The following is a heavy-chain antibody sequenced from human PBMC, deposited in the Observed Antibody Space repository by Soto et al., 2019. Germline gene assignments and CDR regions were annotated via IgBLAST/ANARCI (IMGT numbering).Heavy chain of an antibody. V-gene: IGHV4-4*02. CDR3: VRNADFCSDF. CDR1: GGSISSGYW. Sequence: QVQLRESGPGLVRPSETLSLTCAVSGGSISSGYWWSWVRQPPGKGLEWIGEISRGGNPNYNPSLKSRVTISVDTSNNEFSLRLNSVTAADTAVYYCVRNADFCSDFWGQGTLVTVSS. J-gene: IGHJ4*02. CDR2: ISRGGNP. D-gene: IGHD2-2*01.